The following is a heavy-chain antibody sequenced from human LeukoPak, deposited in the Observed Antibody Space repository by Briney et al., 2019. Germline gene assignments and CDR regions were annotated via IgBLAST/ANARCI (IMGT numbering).Heavy chain of an antibody. CDR3: ATLDIVVVVAAPGMDV. D-gene: IGHD2-15*01. CDR2: IWYDGSNK. J-gene: IGHJ6*02. V-gene: IGHV3-33*08. Sequence: GGSLRLSCAASGFTFSSYWMSWVRQAPGKGLEWVAVIWYDGSNKYYADSVKGRFTISRDNSKNTLYLQMNSLRAEDTAVYYCATLDIVVVVAAPGMDVWGQGTTVTVSS. CDR1: GFTFSSYW.